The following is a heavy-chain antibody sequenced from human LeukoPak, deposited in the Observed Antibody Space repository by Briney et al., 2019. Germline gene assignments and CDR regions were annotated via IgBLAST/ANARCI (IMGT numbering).Heavy chain of an antibody. CDR2: TNSDGSST. CDR3: ARTPTYYYDSSGYYYVYYFDY. CDR1: GFTFSSYW. V-gene: IGHV3-74*01. D-gene: IGHD3-22*01. Sequence: GGSLRLSCAASGFTFSSYWMHWVRQAPGKGLVWVSRTNSDGSSTNYADSVKGRFTISRDNAKNSLYLQMNSLRAEDTAFYYCARTPTYYYDSSGYYYVYYFDYWGQGTLVTVSS. J-gene: IGHJ4*02.